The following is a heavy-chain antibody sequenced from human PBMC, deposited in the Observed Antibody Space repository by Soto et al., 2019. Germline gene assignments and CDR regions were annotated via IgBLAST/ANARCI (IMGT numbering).Heavy chain of an antibody. CDR3: ARDMNSSGWPGAFDI. CDR1: GFTFSSYG. J-gene: IGHJ3*02. V-gene: IGHV3-33*01. CDR2: IWYDGSNK. D-gene: IGHD6-19*01. Sequence: GGSLRLSCAASGFTFSSYGMHWVRQAPGKGLEWVAVIWYDGSNKYYADSVKGRFTISRDNSKNTLYLQMNSLRAEDTAVYYCARDMNSSGWPGAFDIWGQGTMVTVSS.